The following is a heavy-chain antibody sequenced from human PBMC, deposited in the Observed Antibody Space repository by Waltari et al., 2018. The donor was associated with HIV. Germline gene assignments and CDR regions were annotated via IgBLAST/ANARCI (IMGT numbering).Heavy chain of an antibody. Sequence: QLQLQESGPGLVKPSETLSLTCTVSGGSISSSSYYWGWIRQPPGKGLEWIGSIYYSGSTYYNPSLKSRVTISVDTSKNQFSLKLSSVTAADTAVYYCARDHGSGPRFRYYYYGMDVWGQGTTVTVSS. CDR1: GGSISSSSYY. V-gene: IGHV4-39*07. CDR2: IYYSGST. CDR3: ARDHGSGPRFRYYYYGMDV. J-gene: IGHJ6*02. D-gene: IGHD3-10*01.